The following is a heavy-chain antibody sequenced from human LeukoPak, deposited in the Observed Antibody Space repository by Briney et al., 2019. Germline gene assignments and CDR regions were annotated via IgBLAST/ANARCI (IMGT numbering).Heavy chain of an antibody. Sequence: PSETLSLTCTVSGGSISSYYWSWIRQPPGKGLEWIGYIYYSGSTNYNPSLKSRVSISVDTSKNQFSLKLSSVTAADTAVYYCARSGRFGELSIDYWGQGTLVTVSS. CDR1: GGSISSYY. V-gene: IGHV4-59*12. CDR3: ARSGRFGELSIDY. J-gene: IGHJ4*02. D-gene: IGHD3-10*01. CDR2: IYYSGST.